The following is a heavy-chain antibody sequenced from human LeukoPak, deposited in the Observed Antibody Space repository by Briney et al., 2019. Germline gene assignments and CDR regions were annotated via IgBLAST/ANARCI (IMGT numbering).Heavy chain of an antibody. D-gene: IGHD2-2*01. V-gene: IGHV4-59*12. CDR3: ARGGIVVVPAARYNWFDP. J-gene: IGHJ5*02. CDR2: ISDIGSI. CDR1: GGSISSYY. Sequence: SETLSLTCTVSGGSISSYYWSWIRQPPGKGLEWIAYISDIGSINYNPSLKSRVTISLDTSKNQFSLKLSSVTAADTAVYYCARGGIVVVPAARYNWFDPWGQGTLVTVSS.